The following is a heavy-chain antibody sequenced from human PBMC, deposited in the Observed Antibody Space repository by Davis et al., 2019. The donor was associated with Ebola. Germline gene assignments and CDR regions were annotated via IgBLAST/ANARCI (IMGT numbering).Heavy chain of an antibody. CDR3: ARGYSSGWPKARVFDY. Sequence: ASVKVSCKASGYTFTSYGISWVRQAPGQGLEWMGWISAYNGNTNYAQKLQGRVTMTTDTSTSTAYMELRSLRSDDTAVYYCARGYSSGWPKARVFDYWGQGTLVTVSS. CDR1: GYTFTSYG. V-gene: IGHV1-18*01. D-gene: IGHD6-19*01. J-gene: IGHJ4*02. CDR2: ISAYNGNT.